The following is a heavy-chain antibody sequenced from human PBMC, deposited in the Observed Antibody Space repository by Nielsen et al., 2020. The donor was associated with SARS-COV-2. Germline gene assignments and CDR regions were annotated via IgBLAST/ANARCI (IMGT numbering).Heavy chain of an antibody. J-gene: IGHJ5*02. CDR3: AKDSSSSWYNWFDP. Sequence: GALRLSCAASGFTFSSYAMSWVRQAPGKGLEWVSAISGSGGSTYYADSVKGRFTISRDNSKNTLYLQMNSLRAEDTAVYYCAKDSSSSWYNWFDPWGQGTLVTVSS. D-gene: IGHD6-13*01. CDR1: GFTFSSYA. V-gene: IGHV3-23*01. CDR2: ISGSGGST.